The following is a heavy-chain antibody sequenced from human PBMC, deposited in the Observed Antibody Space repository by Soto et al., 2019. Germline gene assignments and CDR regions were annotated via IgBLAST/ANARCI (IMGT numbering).Heavy chain of an antibody. CDR1: GFTFSSYE. V-gene: IGHV3-48*03. D-gene: IGHD3-16*02. CDR2: ISSSGSTI. CDR3: ARDAHYDYVWGSYRPVTDAFDI. J-gene: IGHJ3*02. Sequence: PGGSLRLSCAASGFTFSSYEMNWVRQAPGKGLEWVSYISSSGSTIYYADSVKGRFTISRDNAKNSLYLQMNSLRAEDTAVYYCARDAHYDYVWGSYRPVTDAFDIWRQGTMVTVS.